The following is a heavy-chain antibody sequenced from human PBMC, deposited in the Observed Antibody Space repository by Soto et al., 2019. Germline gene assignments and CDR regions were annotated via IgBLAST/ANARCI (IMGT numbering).Heavy chain of an antibody. CDR3: ATSTIMITFGGVINAPFDY. Sequence: VASVKVSCKVSGYTLTELSMHWVRQAPGKGLEWMGGFDPEDGETIYAQKFQGRVTMTEDTSTDTAYMELSSLRSEDTAVYYCATSTIMITFGGVINAPFDYWGQGTLVTVSS. CDR2: FDPEDGET. CDR1: GYTLTELS. D-gene: IGHD3-16*02. V-gene: IGHV1-24*01. J-gene: IGHJ4*02.